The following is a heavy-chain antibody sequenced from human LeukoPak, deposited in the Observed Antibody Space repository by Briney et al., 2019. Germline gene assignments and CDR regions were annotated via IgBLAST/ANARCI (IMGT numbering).Heavy chain of an antibody. CDR1: GFTFSSYS. CDR2: ISSSSSYI. V-gene: IGHV3-21*01. D-gene: IGHD3-10*01. CDR3: ARDLRFSFRGVTFDY. J-gene: IGHJ4*02. Sequence: SGGSLRLSCAASGFTFSSYSMNWVRQAPGKGLEWVSSISSSSSYIYYADSVKGRFTISRDNAKNSLYLQMNSLRAEDTAVYYCARDLRFSFRGVTFDYWGQGTLVTVSS.